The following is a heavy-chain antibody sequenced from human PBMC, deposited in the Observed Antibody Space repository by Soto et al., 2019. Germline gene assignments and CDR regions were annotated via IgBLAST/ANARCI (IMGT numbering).Heavy chain of an antibody. Sequence: EVQLVESGGGLVQPGGSLRLSCAASGFSISSYWMYWVRQAPGKGLEWVAIIRKDGSEKYYVDSVKGRFTISRDNAKNSLYLQMNSPRDDDTAVYYCAGGSGWLSDYWGRGTLVTVSS. J-gene: IGHJ4*02. V-gene: IGHV3-7*03. D-gene: IGHD6-19*01. CDR1: GFSISSYW. CDR2: IRKDGSEK. CDR3: AGGSGWLSDY.